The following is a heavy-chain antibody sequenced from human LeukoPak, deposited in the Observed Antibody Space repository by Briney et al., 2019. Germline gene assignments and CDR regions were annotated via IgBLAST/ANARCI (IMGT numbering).Heavy chain of an antibody. J-gene: IGHJ4*02. CDR2: IWYDGSNK. CDR1: GFTFSSYG. V-gene: IGHV3-33*01. D-gene: IGHD6-19*01. CDR3: ARDSSGWSKNY. Sequence: GGSLRLSCAASGFTFSSYGMHWVRQAPGKGLEWVAVIWYDGSNKYYADSVKGRFTISRDNSKNTLYLQMNSLRAEDTAVYYCARDSSGWSKNYWGQGTLVTVSS.